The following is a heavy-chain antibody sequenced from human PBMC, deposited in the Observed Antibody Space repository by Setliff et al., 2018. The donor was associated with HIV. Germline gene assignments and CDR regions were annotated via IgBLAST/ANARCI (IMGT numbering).Heavy chain of an antibody. CDR1: GYNFGFYG. V-gene: IGHV1-18*01. J-gene: IGHJ4*02. D-gene: IGHD5-12*01. Sequence: ASVKVSCKASGYNFGFYGISWVRQAPGQGLEWMGWVNEVNGDRNFAPSAQGRIALTTDTSTNTAYMELTNLRSDDTALYFCVRDEKRAAGGSMYYFDYWGQGTLVTVSS. CDR2: VNEVNGDR. CDR3: VRDEKRAAGGSMYYFDY.